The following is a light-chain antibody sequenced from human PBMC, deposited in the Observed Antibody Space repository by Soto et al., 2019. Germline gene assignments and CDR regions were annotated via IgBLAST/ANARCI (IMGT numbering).Light chain of an antibody. V-gene: IGKV3-11*01. CDR1: QSVSSY. CDR2: DAS. J-gene: IGKJ4*01. CDR3: QQRSNWPPVT. Sequence: EIVLTQSPATLSLSPGERATLSCRASQSVSSYLAWYQQKPGQAPRLLIYDASNRATGIPARFSGSGSGTDFTLTISSLEPEDFAIYYCQQRSNWPPVTFGRGTKVEIK.